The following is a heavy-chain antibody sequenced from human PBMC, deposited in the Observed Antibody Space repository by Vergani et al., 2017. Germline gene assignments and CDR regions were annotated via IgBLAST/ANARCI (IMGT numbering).Heavy chain of an antibody. V-gene: IGHV1-24*01. CDR2: FDPEDGET. J-gene: IGHJ3*02. CDR1: GYTLTELS. D-gene: IGHD4-17*01. CDR3: ATDTALARDYGDCWRPNDTFDI. Sequence: QVQLVQSGAEVKKPGASVKVSCKVSGYTLTELSMHWVRQAPGKGLEWMGGFDPEDGETIYAQKFQGRVTMTEGTATATANMEMCSLRSEDSAVYYCATDTALARDYGDCWRPNDTFDIWGQGKMVTVSS.